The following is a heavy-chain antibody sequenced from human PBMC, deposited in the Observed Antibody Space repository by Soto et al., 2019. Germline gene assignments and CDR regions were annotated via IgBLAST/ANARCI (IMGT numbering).Heavy chain of an antibody. D-gene: IGHD3-22*01. CDR3: AILADSSGFDY. V-gene: IGHV3-23*01. J-gene: IGHJ4*02. CDR1: GFTFSDYS. Sequence: EVHLLESGGGLVQPGGSLRLSCAASGFTFSDYSMSWVRQTPERGLEWVSTLTHGGTSYYAGSVQGRFIVSRDNSKSTVSLQMYSLRAEDTALYYCAILADSSGFDYWGQGTLVTVS. CDR2: LTHGGTS.